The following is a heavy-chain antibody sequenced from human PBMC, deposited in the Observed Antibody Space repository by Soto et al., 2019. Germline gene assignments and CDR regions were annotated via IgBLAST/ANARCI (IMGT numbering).Heavy chain of an antibody. J-gene: IGHJ6*02. CDR3: ARDPNPAAGAYYAHYGMDV. Sequence: QVQLVESGGGVAQPGRSLRLSCAASGFTFTSNPMHWVRQAPGKGLEWVAVVSYDGSNKYYADSVKGRFTISRDNSKNTLSLQMNSLRGEDTAVYYCARDPNPAAGAYYAHYGMDVWGQGTTVTVSS. D-gene: IGHD6-13*01. V-gene: IGHV3-30-3*01. CDR1: GFTFTSNP. CDR2: VSYDGSNK.